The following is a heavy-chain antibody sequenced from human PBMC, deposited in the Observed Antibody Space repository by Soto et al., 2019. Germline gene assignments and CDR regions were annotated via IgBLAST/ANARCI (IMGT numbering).Heavy chain of an antibody. V-gene: IGHV4-59*08. D-gene: IGHD3-9*01. CDR1: GGSISSYY. J-gene: IGHJ6*03. CDR2: IYYSGST. CDR3: ARRGKYYDILTGSPYYYYMDV. Sequence: SETLSLTCTVSGGSISSYYWSWIRQPPGKGLEWIGYIYYSGSTNYNPSLKSRVTISVDTSKNQFSLKLSSVTAADTAVYYCARRGKYYDILTGSPYYYYMDVWGKGTTVTVS.